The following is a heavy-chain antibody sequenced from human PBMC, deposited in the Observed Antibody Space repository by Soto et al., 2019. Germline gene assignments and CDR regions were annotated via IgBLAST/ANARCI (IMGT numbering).Heavy chain of an antibody. D-gene: IGHD3-22*01. CDR1: GFTFSSYA. CDR3: ARDDCRAYYYYAFDI. CDR2: SSGSGGST. Sequence: EVQLLESGGGLAQPGGSLRLCCVASGFTFSSYAMTWVRQAPGQGLEWVSVSSGSGGSTYYADSVKGRFTISRDNSKNTLYLQMNSLRAEDTAVYYCARDDCRAYYYYAFDIWGQGTMVTVSS. V-gene: IGHV3-23*01. J-gene: IGHJ3*02.